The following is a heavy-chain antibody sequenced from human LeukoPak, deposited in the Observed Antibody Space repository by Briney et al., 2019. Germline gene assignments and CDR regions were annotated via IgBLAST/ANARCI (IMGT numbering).Heavy chain of an antibody. J-gene: IGHJ1*01. CDR3: AKGVRAEYFQH. CDR1: GFTFSSYS. D-gene: IGHD2-2*01. CDR2: INNSGGNT. Sequence: GGSLRLSCAASGFTFSSYSMNWVRQAPGKGLEWVSTINNSGGNTYYADSVKGRFTISRDSSKNTLYLQMNSLRAEDTAVYYCAKGVRAEYFQHWGQGTLVTVSS. V-gene: IGHV3-23*01.